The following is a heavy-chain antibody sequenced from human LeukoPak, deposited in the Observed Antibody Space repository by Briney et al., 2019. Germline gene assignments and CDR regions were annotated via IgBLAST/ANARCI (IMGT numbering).Heavy chain of an antibody. D-gene: IGHD2-2*03. J-gene: IGHJ3*02. Sequence: GGSLRLSCVGSGFTFSAYAMQWVRQAPGKGLEWVSGTSRSSGAHYTDSVKGRFTISRDNSKDTLYLQMDSLRAEDTAVYYCAQGGYFAFDMWGQGTMVTVSS. CDR2: TSRSSGA. V-gene: IGHV3-23*01. CDR3: AQGGYFAFDM. CDR1: GFTFSAYA.